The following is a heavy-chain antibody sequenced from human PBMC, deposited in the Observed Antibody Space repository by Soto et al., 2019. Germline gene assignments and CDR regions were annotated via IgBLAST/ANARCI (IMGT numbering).Heavy chain of an antibody. CDR1: GFTFSSAW. CDR3: TTDEVWCTNGFCRYYYYGMDV. D-gene: IGHD2-8*01. V-gene: IGHV3-15*01. J-gene: IGHJ6*02. Sequence: EVQLVESGGGLVKPGGSLRLSCAASGFTFSSAWMSWVRQAPGKGLEWVGRIKSKTDGGTTDYAAPVKGRFTSSRDDSKNTLYLQLNSLKTADTAVYYCTTDEVWCTNGFCRYYYYGMDVWGQGTTVTVSS. CDR2: IKSKTDGGTT.